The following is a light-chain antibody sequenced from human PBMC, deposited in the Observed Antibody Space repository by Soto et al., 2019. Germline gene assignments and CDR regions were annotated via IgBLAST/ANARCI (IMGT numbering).Light chain of an antibody. CDR3: QQYGSSPYT. Sequence: EIVLTQSPGTLSLSPGERATLSCRASQSVSSSYLAWYQQKPGQAPRLLIYGASSRATGIPDRFSGSGSGTDFALTISGLELEDFTVYYCQQYGSSPYTFGQGTKLQI. V-gene: IGKV3-20*01. CDR2: GAS. CDR1: QSVSSSY. J-gene: IGKJ2*01.